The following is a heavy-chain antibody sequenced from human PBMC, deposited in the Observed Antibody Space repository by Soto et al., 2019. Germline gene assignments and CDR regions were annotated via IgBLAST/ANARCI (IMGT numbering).Heavy chain of an antibody. D-gene: IGHD2-15*01. CDR3: ARDRPRYCSGGSCYDYYYYFYMDV. Sequence: QVQLVQSGAEVKKPGSSVKVSCKASGGTFSSYTISWVRQAPGQGLEWMGRIIPILGIANYAQKFQGRVTITADKSTSTAYMELCSLRSDDTDVYYCARDRPRYCSGGSCYDYYYYFYMDVWGKGTTVTVSS. CDR1: GGTFSSYT. V-gene: IGHV1-69*08. CDR2: IIPILGIA. J-gene: IGHJ6*03.